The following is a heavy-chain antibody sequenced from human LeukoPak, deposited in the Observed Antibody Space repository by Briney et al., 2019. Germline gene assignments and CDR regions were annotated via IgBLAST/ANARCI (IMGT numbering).Heavy chain of an antibody. V-gene: IGHV4-59*11. CDR1: GGSMRSHY. CDR3: ARLINNDNSGDADTFDM. D-gene: IGHD3-22*01. CDR2: IDYSGST. Sequence: ASETLSLTCTVSGGSMRSHYWSWIRQTPGKGLEWSGYIDYSGSTRYNPSLQSRVTISVDTSKNQFSLKLTSVTATDTAVYYCARLINNDNSGDADTFDMWGQGTVVTVFS. J-gene: IGHJ3*02.